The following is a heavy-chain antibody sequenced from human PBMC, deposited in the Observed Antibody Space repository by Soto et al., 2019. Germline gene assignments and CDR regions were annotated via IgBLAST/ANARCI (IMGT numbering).Heavy chain of an antibody. CDR2: IYHSGST. V-gene: IGHV4-4*02. CDR1: CGSISSSNL. J-gene: IGHJ4*02. D-gene: IGHD5-12*01. CDR3: ARESRLRSLDY. Sequence: SETLSLTCAVSCGSISSSNLWSWVRQPPGKGLEWIGEIYHSGSTNYNPSLKSRVTISVDKSKNQFSLKRSSVTAADTAVYYCARESRLRSLDYWGQGTLVTVSS.